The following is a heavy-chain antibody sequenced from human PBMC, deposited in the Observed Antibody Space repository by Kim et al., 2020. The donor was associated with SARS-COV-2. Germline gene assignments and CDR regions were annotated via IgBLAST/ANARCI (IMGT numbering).Heavy chain of an antibody. CDR3: ARDRLPGGGWYGYYFDY. CDR2: IIPIFGTA. CDR1: GGTFSSYA. J-gene: IGHJ4*02. D-gene: IGHD6-19*01. V-gene: IGHV1-69*13. Sequence: SVKVSCKASGGTFSSYAISWVRQAPGQGLEWMGGIIPIFGTANYAQKFQGRVTITADESTSTAYMELSSLRSEDTAVYYCARDRLPGGGWYGYYFDYWGKGTLVTVSS.